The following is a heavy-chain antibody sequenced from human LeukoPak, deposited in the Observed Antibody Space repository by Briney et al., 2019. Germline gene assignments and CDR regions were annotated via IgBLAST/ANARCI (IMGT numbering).Heavy chain of an antibody. CDR3: ARDVFRYSRGPLGYFDY. V-gene: IGHV3-74*01. J-gene: IGHJ4*02. D-gene: IGHD6-13*01. CDR2: INSDGSST. Sequence: SGGSLRLSCAASGFTFSSYWMHWVRQAPGKGLVWVSRINSDGSSTSYADSVKGRFTISRDNAKNTLYLQMNSLRAEDTAVYYCARDVFRYSRGPLGYFDYWGQGTLVTVSS. CDR1: GFTFSSYW.